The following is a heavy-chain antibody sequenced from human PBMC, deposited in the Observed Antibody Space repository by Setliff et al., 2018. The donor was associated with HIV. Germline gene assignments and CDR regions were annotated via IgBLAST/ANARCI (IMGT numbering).Heavy chain of an antibody. CDR1: RYSFTTYW. CDR2: VYPGDSDT. J-gene: IGHJ4*02. Sequence: PGESLKISCKGSRYSFTTYWIAWVRQVPGKGLEWMGIVYPGDSDTRYSPSFQGQVTISADKSISTAYLHWSSLKASDTAMYYCATLDPNYGDYANYWGQGTLVTVSS. V-gene: IGHV5-51*01. CDR3: ATLDPNYGDYANY. D-gene: IGHD4-17*01.